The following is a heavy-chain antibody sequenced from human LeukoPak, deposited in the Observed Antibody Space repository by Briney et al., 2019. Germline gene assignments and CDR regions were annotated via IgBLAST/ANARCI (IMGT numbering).Heavy chain of an antibody. V-gene: IGHV3-74*01. J-gene: IGHJ5*02. D-gene: IGHD3-3*01. CDR2: INSDGSST. Sequence: GGSLRLSCAAAGFTFSSNWMHWVRQAPGKGLVWVSRINSDGSSTSYADYVKGRFTISRDNAKNSLYLQMNSLRAEDTAVYYCARDVYDFWSGTGRWFDPWGQGTLVTVSS. CDR3: ARDVYDFWSGTGRWFDP. CDR1: GFTFSSNW.